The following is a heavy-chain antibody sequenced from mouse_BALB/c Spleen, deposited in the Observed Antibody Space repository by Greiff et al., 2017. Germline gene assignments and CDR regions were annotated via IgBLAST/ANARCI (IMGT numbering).Heavy chain of an antibody. CDR3: ARSGGNYVGYAMDY. V-gene: IGHV5-17*02. CDR2: ISSGSSTI. D-gene: IGHD2-1*01. CDR1: GFTFSSFG. J-gene: IGHJ4*01. Sequence: EVMLVESGGGLVQPGGSRKLSCAASGFTFSSFGMHWVRQAPEKGLEWVAYISSGSSTIYYADTVKGRFTISRDNPKNTLFLQMTSLRSEDTAMYYCARSGGNYVGYAMDYWGQGTSVTVSS.